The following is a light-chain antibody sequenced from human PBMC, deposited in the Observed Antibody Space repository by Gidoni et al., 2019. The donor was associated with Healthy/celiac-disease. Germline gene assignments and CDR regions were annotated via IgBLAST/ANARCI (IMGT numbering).Light chain of an antibody. J-gene: IGKJ1*01. CDR2: AAS. Sequence: DIQMTHSPSSLSASVVDRVTITCRASQSISSYLNWYQQKPGKAPKLLIYAASSLQSGVPSRFSGSGSGKDFNLNISSLQPEDFATYYCQQSYSTPRTFGQGTKVEIK. CDR1: QSISSY. CDR3: QQSYSTPRT. V-gene: IGKV1-39*01.